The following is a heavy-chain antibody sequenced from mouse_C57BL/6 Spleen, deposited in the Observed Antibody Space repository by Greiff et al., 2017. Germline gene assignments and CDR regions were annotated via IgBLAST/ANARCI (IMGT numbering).Heavy chain of an antibody. CDR1: GYTFTSYW. J-gene: IGHJ4*01. Sequence: QVQLQQSGAELVKPGASVKMSCKASGYTFTSYWITWVKQRPGQGLEWIGDIYPGSGSTNYNEKFKSKATLTVDTSSSTAYMQLSSLTSEDSAVYYCARGGDYDPYAMDYWGQGTSVTVSS. D-gene: IGHD2-4*01. V-gene: IGHV1-55*01. CDR2: IYPGSGST. CDR3: ARGGDYDPYAMDY.